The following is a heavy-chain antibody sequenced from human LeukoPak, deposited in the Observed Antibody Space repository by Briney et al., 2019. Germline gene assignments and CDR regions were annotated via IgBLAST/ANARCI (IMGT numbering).Heavy chain of an antibody. Sequence: GASVTVSCTASGFTFTISAVQWVRQARGQRLEWIGWIVVGSGNTNYAQKFQERVTITRDMSTSTAYMELSSLRSEDTAVYYCAAGYPSLRWNSEFDYWGQGTLVTVSS. J-gene: IGHJ4*02. CDR3: AAGYPSLRWNSEFDY. CDR2: IVVGSGNT. D-gene: IGHD3-16*02. V-gene: IGHV1-58*01. CDR1: GFTFTISA.